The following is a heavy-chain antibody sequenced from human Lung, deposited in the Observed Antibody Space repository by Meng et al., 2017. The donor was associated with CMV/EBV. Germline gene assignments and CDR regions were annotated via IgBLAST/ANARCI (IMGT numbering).Heavy chain of an antibody. Sequence: QVQIVQSGVEVKKPGASVKVSWNASGYTLTSYTIYWVRQAPGQRLEWMGWINAGNGNTKYSQKFQGRVTITRDTSARTAYMEVSSLRPEDTAVYYCAKTPRADWSVDYWGQGTLVTVSS. J-gene: IGHJ4*02. D-gene: IGHD3-9*01. CDR3: AKTPRADWSVDY. CDR1: GYTLTSYT. V-gene: IGHV1-3*01. CDR2: INAGNGNT.